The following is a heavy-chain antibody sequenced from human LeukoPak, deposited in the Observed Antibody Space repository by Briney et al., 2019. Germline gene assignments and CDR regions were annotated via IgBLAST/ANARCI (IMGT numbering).Heavy chain of an antibody. CDR3: ARDLGYYYDSSGYYGGAFDI. CDR1: GFTFSSYA. D-gene: IGHD3-22*01. V-gene: IGHV3-23*01. CDR2: ISGSGGST. Sequence: GGSLRLSCAASGFTFSSYAMSWVRQAPGKGLEWVSAISGSGGSTYYADSVKGRFTISRDNAKNSLYLQMNSLRAEDTAVYYCARDLGYYYDSSGYYGGAFDIWGQGTMVTVSS. J-gene: IGHJ3*02.